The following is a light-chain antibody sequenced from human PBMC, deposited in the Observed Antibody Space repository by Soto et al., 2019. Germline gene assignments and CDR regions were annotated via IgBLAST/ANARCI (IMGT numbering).Light chain of an antibody. CDR1: QRVDSSY. V-gene: IGKV3-20*01. Sequence: EVVLTQSPGALSMSPGERATLSCRASQRVDSSYFAWYQQRPGRAPRLLISETSTRATGIPDRSSGSGSGTDFNLTVSRLEPEDFAVYFCHQYGSSRLNFGGGTKVDIK. CDR3: HQYGSSRLN. J-gene: IGKJ4*01. CDR2: ETS.